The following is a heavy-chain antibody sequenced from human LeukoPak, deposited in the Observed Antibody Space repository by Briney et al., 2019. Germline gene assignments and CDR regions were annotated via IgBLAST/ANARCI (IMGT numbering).Heavy chain of an antibody. J-gene: IGHJ4*02. CDR1: GFTFSTYW. Sequence: GGSLRLSCAASGFTFSTYWMTWVRQAPGKGLEWVANIKKDGSEKYYVDSVKGRFTISRDNAKNSLYPQMNSLRAEDTAVYYCARETRNYYDSSAYYSGYFDYWGQGTLVTVPS. CDR3: ARETRNYYDSSAYYSGYFDY. CDR2: IKKDGSEK. D-gene: IGHD3-22*01. V-gene: IGHV3-7*01.